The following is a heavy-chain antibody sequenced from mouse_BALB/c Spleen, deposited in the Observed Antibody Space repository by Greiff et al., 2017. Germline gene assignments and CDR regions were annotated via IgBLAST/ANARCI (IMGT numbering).Heavy chain of an antibody. D-gene: IGHD2-4*01. CDR2: ISSGGST. J-gene: IGHJ2*01. CDR1: GFTFSSYA. Sequence: EVKLMESGGGLVKPGGSLKLSCAASGFTFSSYAMSWVRQTPEKRLEWVASISSGGSTYYPDSVKGRFTISRDNARNILYLQMSSLRSEDTAMYYCARGLKDYASLDYWGQGTTLTVSS. CDR3: ARGLKDYASLDY. V-gene: IGHV5-6-5*01.